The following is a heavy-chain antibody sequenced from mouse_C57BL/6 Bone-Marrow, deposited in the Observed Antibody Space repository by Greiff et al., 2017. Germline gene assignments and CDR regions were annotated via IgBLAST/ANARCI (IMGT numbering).Heavy chain of an antibody. CDR3: ARHEEGLWYPSAY. CDR1: GYTFTEYT. Sequence: VQLQQSGAELVKPGASVKLSCKASGYTFTEYTIHWVKQRSGQGLEWIGWFYPGSGSIKYNEKFKDKAPLTADKSSSTVYMELSRLTSEDSAVYFCARHEEGLWYPSAYWGQGTLVTVSA. V-gene: IGHV1-62-2*01. D-gene: IGHD2-1*01. J-gene: IGHJ3*01. CDR2: FYPGSGSI.